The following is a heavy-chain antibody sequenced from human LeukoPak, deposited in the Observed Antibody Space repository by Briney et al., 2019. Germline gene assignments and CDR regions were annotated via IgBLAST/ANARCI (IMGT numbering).Heavy chain of an antibody. Sequence: GGSLRLSCAASGFTFRRSWMSWVRQAPGKGLEWVANIKQDGSDKYYVDSVKGRFTISRDNAKNSLYLQMNSLRAEDTAVYYCARDRPTVTTRRFDYWGQGTLVTVSS. D-gene: IGHD4-11*01. J-gene: IGHJ4*02. CDR1: GFTFRRSW. CDR3: ARDRPTVTTRRFDY. CDR2: IKQDGSDK. V-gene: IGHV3-7*01.